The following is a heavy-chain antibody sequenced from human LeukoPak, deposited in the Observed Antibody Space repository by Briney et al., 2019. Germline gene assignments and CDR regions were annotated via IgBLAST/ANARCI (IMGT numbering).Heavy chain of an antibody. CDR2: ISYDGSNK. V-gene: IGHV3-30-3*01. CDR1: GFTFSSYV. CDR3: ASAPRDYYFGSGSMGSYFDY. J-gene: IGHJ4*02. Sequence: GGSLRLSCAASGFTFSSYVMHWVRQAPGKGLEWVAVISYDGSNKYYADSVKGRFTISRDNSKNTLYVQMNSLRAEDTAVYYCASAPRDYYFGSGSMGSYFDYWGQGTLVTVSS. D-gene: IGHD3-10*01.